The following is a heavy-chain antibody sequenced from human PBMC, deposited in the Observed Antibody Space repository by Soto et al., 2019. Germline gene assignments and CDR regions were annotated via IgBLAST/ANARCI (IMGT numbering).Heavy chain of an antibody. CDR2: IYYSGST. CDR1: GGSISSSSYY. Sequence: QLQLQETGPGLVKPSETLSLTCTVSGGSISSSSYYWGWIRQPPGKGLECIGSIYYSGSTYYNPSLESRVTISVDTSNNKFSLKLSSVTAADTAVYYCARARPSGSGSYTSNTDAFDIWGQGTMVTVSS. D-gene: IGHD3-10*01. V-gene: IGHV4-39*01. CDR3: ARARPSGSGSYTSNTDAFDI. J-gene: IGHJ3*02.